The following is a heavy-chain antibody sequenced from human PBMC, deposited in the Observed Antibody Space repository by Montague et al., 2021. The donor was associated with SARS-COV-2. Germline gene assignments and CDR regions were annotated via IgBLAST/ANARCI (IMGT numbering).Heavy chain of an antibody. V-gene: IGHV4-59*11. CDR2: IYYSRGI. CDR3: AGAVSVRRAGNWFDP. D-gene: IGHD3-16*02. Sequence: SETLSLTCTVSGGSMSDHYWAWIRQPPGKGLEWLAYIYYSRGINSNASPKSRVTMSVDTSKNQFSLKLTSVTAADTAAYYCAGAVSVRRAGNWFDPWGQGTLVTVSS. J-gene: IGHJ5*02. CDR1: GGSMSDHY.